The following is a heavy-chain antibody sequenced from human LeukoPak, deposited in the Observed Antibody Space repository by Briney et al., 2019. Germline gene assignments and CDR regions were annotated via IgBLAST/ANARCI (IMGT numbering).Heavy chain of an antibody. V-gene: IGHV4-34*01. CDR3: ARRGYSSSWYNFSSMDV. D-gene: IGHD6-13*01. CDR2: INHSGST. Sequence: PSETLSLTCAVYGGSFSGYYWSWIRQPPGKGLEWLGEINHSGSTNYNPSLKSRVTISVDTSKNQFSLKLSSVTAADTAVYYCARRGYSSSWYNFSSMDVWGKGTTVTVSS. CDR1: GGSFSGYY. J-gene: IGHJ6*03.